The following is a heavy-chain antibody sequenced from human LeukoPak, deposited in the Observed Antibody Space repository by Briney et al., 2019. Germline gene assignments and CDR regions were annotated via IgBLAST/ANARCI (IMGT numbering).Heavy chain of an antibody. CDR2: INHSGST. D-gene: IGHD3-10*01. V-gene: IGHV4-34*01. CDR1: GGSISSYY. Sequence: SETLSLTYTVSGGSISSYYWSWIRQPPGKGLEWIGEINHSGSTNYNPSLKSRVTISVDTSKNQFSLKLSSVTAADTAVYYCARGLDGETSKYFDYWGQGTLVTVSS. J-gene: IGHJ4*02. CDR3: ARGLDGETSKYFDY.